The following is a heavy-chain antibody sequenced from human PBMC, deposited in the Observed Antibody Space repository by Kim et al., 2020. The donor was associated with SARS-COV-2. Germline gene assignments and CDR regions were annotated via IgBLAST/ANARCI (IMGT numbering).Heavy chain of an antibody. CDR3: AKVKAPKIVVAMTQYYYFDY. D-gene: IGHD2-21*01. J-gene: IGHJ4*02. V-gene: IGHV3-23*01. Sequence: RFTISRDNSKNTLYLQMNSLRAEDTAVYYCAKVKAPKIVVAMTQYYYFDYWGQGTLVTVSS.